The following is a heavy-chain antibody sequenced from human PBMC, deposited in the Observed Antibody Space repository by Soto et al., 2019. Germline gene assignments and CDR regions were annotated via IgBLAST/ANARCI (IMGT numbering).Heavy chain of an antibody. CDR3: AKDLTHYYDSSGYYYGLPPTYYFDY. J-gene: IGHJ4*02. V-gene: IGHV3-23*01. D-gene: IGHD3-22*01. CDR2: ISGSGGST. Sequence: GGSLRLSCAASGFTFSSYAMSWVRQAPGKGLEWVSAISGSGGSTYYADSVKGRFTISRDNSKNTLYLQMNSLRAEDTAVYYCAKDLTHYYDSSGYYYGLPPTYYFDYWGQGTLVTVSS. CDR1: GFTFSSYA.